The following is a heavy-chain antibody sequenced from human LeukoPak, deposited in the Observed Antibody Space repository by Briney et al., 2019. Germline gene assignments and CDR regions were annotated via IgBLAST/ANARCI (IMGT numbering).Heavy chain of an antibody. Sequence: PSETLSLTCAVYGGSFSGYYWSWLRQPPGKGLEWMGEIKHSGGTNYNPSLKSRVTISVDTSKNQFSLKLSSVTAADTAVYYCARGRGYYDILTGYFPFGYWGQGTLVTVSS. CDR3: ARGRGYYDILTGYFPFGY. D-gene: IGHD3-9*01. CDR1: GGSFSGYY. V-gene: IGHV4-34*01. CDR2: IKHSGGT. J-gene: IGHJ4*02.